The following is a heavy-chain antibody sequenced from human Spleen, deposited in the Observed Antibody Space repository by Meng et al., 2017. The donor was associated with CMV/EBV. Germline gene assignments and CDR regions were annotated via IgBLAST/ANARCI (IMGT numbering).Heavy chain of an antibody. V-gene: IGHV3-11*01. Sequence: GESLKISCAASGFTFIDHYMSWIRQAPGKGLEWTSYISSSGNDKYYADSVKGRFAISRDNAKNSLYLQMNSLRAEDTAMYYCARHRSIPSFDYWGQGTLVTVSS. CDR2: ISSSGNDK. CDR3: ARHRSIPSFDY. J-gene: IGHJ4*02. CDR1: GFTFIDHY.